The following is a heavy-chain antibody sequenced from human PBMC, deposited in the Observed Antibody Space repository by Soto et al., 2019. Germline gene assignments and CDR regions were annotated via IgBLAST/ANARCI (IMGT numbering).Heavy chain of an antibody. CDR3: ARRAIYSNYYFDY. CDR2: IYYSGST. D-gene: IGHD4-4*01. J-gene: IGHJ4*02. V-gene: IGHV4-59*08. Sequence: SETPSLTCTFSGCSIRSYHWSWIRQPPGKGLEWIGYIYYSGSTKYNPSPTRPVTISVDKPQHQISLKLSSVTAADTAVYYCARRAIYSNYYFDYWGQGTLVTVSS. CDR1: GCSIRSYH.